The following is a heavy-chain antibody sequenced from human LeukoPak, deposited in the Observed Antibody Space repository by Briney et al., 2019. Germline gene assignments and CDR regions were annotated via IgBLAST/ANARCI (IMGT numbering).Heavy chain of an antibody. D-gene: IGHD4-23*01. CDR2: ISGSGGST. Sequence: PGGSLRLSCAASGFTFSSYAMSWVRQAPGKGLEWVSAISGSGGSTYYADSVEGRFTISRDNSKNMLYLQMNSLRAEDTAVYYCAKVIAMVVTPLDAFDIWGQGTMVTVSS. CDR3: AKVIAMVVTPLDAFDI. V-gene: IGHV3-23*01. CDR1: GFTFSSYA. J-gene: IGHJ3*02.